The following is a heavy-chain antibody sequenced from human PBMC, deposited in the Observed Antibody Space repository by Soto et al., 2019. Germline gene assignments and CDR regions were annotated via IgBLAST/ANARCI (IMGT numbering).Heavy chain of an antibody. D-gene: IGHD3-22*01. Sequence: PGWSLRLSCAASVFTFSSYAMSGFRQAPGKGLEWVSAISGSGGSTYYADSVKGRFTISRDNSKNTLYLQMNSLRAEDTAVYYCAKPYDSSGYSHSYFDYWGQGTLGTVSS. CDR3: AKPYDSSGYSHSYFDY. CDR2: ISGSGGST. J-gene: IGHJ4*02. CDR1: VFTFSSYA. V-gene: IGHV3-23*01.